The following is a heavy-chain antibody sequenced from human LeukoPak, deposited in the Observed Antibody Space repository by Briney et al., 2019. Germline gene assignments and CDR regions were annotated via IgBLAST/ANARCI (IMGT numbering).Heavy chain of an antibody. CDR3: AKDLPYDYVWGSYRDY. D-gene: IGHD3-16*02. V-gene: IGHV3-23*01. CDR2: ISGSGGST. CDR1: GFTVLNNY. J-gene: IGHJ4*02. Sequence: PGGSLRLSCAASGFTVLNNYMSWVRQAPGKGLEWVSAISGSGGSTYYADSVKGRFTISRDNSKNTLYLQMNSLRAEDTAVYYCAKDLPYDYVWGSYRDYWGQGTLVTVSS.